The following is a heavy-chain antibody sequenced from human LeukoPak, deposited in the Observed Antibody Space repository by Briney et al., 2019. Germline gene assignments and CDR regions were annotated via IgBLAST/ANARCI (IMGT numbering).Heavy chain of an antibody. J-gene: IGHJ4*02. CDR2: ICYDGSNK. Sequence: GRSLRLSCAASGFTFSSYGMHWVRQAPGKGLEWVAVICYDGSNKYYADSVKGRFTISRDNSKNTLYLQMNSLRAEDTAVYYCAREVGISMIVSEPGFDYWGQGTLVTVSS. D-gene: IGHD3-22*01. CDR1: GFTFSSYG. CDR3: AREVGISMIVSEPGFDY. V-gene: IGHV3-33*01.